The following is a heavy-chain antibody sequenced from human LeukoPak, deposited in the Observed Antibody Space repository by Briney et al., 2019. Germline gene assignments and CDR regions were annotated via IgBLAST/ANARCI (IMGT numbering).Heavy chain of an antibody. CDR3: ARGSLGIAAAGSYYYYGMDV. Sequence: SETPSLTCAVYGGSFSGYYWSWIRQPPGKGLEWIGEINHSGSTNYNPSLKSRVTISVDTSKNQFSLKLSSVTAADTAVYYCARGSLGIAAAGSYYYYGMDVWGQGTTVTVSS. CDR1: GGSFSGYY. CDR2: INHSGST. J-gene: IGHJ6*02. D-gene: IGHD6-13*01. V-gene: IGHV4-34*01.